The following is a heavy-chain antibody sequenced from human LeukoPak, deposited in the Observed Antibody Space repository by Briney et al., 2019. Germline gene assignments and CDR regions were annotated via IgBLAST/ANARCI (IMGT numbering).Heavy chain of an antibody. D-gene: IGHD1/OR15-1a*01. CDR1: GYTFTGYY. Sequence: ASVKVSCKASGYTFTGYYMHWVRQVPGQGLGWMGWINPNSGGTKYAQKFQGRVTMTRDTSISTAYMELNRLRSDDTAVYYCARVMNREGTNYWGQGTLVTVSS. J-gene: IGHJ4*02. CDR2: INPNSGGT. CDR3: ARVMNREGTNY. V-gene: IGHV1-2*02.